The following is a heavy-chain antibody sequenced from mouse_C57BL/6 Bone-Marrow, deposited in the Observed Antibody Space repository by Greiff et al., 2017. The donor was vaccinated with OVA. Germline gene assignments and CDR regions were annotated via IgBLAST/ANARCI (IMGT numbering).Heavy chain of an antibody. CDR3: ARRVTGFAY. V-gene: IGHV1-81*01. Sequence: VQLQQSGAELARPGASVTLSCKASGYTFTSYGISWVKQRTGQGLEWIGEIYPRSGNTYYNEKFKGKATLTADKSSSTAYMELRSLTSEDSAVYFCARRVTGFAYWGQGTLVTVSA. CDR1: GYTFTSYG. J-gene: IGHJ3*01. CDR2: IYPRSGNT. D-gene: IGHD2-1*01.